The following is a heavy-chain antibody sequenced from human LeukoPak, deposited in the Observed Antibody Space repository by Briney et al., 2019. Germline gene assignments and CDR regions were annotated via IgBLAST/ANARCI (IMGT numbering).Heavy chain of an antibody. D-gene: IGHD1-26*01. Sequence: PSETLSLTCTVSGGSISSYYWSWIRQPAGKGLEWIGRIYTSGSTNYNPSLKSRVTMSVDTSKNQFSLKLSSVTAADTAVYYCARLAPKHIVGATSWTFDYWGQGTLVTVSS. V-gene: IGHV4-4*07. CDR3: ARLAPKHIVGATSWTFDY. J-gene: IGHJ4*02. CDR1: GGSISSYY. CDR2: IYTSGST.